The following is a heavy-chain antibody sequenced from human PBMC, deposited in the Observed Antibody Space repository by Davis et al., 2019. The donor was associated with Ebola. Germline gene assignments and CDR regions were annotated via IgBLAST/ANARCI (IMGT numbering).Heavy chain of an antibody. Sequence: AASVKVSCKASGYTFTNYYMHWVRQAPGQGLEWMGWMNPNSGNTGYAQKFQGRVTMTRNTSINTAYMELSSLRSEDTAVYYCARDGWKYYGSGSYYPTWFDPWGQGTLVTVSS. D-gene: IGHD3-10*01. CDR2: MNPNSGNT. CDR3: ARDGWKYYGSGSYYPTWFDP. V-gene: IGHV1-8*02. J-gene: IGHJ5*02. CDR1: GYTFTNYY.